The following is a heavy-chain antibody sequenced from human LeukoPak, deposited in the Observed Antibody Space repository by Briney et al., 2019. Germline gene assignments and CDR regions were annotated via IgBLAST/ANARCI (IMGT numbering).Heavy chain of an antibody. CDR3: AIRLPSLSVTTGYYFDY. CDR2: IYHDGST. J-gene: IGHJ4*02. V-gene: IGHV4-38-2*01. Sequence: SETLSLTCVVSAYSISSGYYWAWIRQPPGKGVEWITSIYHDGSTYYNPSLKSRVTISVDTPKNPFSLQLSSVTAADTAVYYCAIRLPSLSVTTGYYFDYWGQGTLVTVSS. D-gene: IGHD4-17*01. CDR1: AYSISSGYY.